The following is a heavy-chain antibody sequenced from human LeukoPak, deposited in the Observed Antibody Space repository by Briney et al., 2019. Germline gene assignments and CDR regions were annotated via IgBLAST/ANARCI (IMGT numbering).Heavy chain of an antibody. Sequence: PGRSLRLSCAASGFTFSSYGMHWVRQAPGKGLEWVAVISYDGSNKYYADSVKGRFTISRDNSKNTLYLQMNSLRAEDTAVYYCAKDVQSTPYYYGMDVWGQGTTVTVSS. CDR2: ISYDGSNK. J-gene: IGHJ6*02. CDR3: AKDVQSTPYYYGMDV. V-gene: IGHV3-30*18. CDR1: GFTFSSYG. D-gene: IGHD2-15*01.